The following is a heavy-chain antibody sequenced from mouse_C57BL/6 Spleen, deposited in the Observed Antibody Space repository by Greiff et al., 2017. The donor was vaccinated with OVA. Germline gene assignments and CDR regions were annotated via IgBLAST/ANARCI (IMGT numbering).Heavy chain of an antibody. D-gene: IGHD1-1*01. J-gene: IGHJ1*01. CDR2: IDPSDSYT. Sequence: QVQLQQPGAELVKPGASVKLSCKASGYTFTSYWMPWVKQRPGQGLEWIGEIDPSDSYTNYNQKFKGKATLTVDTSSSTAYMQLSSLTSEDSAVYYCARSLPCYCSSYWYFDVWGAGTTVTGSS. V-gene: IGHV1-50*01. CDR3: ARSLPCYCSSYWYFDV. CDR1: GYTFTSYW.